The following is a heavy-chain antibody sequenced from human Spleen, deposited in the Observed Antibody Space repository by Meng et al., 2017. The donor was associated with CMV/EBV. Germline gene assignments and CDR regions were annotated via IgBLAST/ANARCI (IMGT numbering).Heavy chain of an antibody. CDR3: ARGPKDCSSPTCRYYWYFDL. CDR1: SFSGYY. V-gene: IGHV4-34*01. Sequence: SFSGYYWTWIRQPPGKGLEWIGKLNHSGSTNYNPSLRSRLTISVDTSKNQFSLELSSVTAADTAVYYCARGPKDCSSPTCRYYWYFDLWGRGTLVTVSS. J-gene: IGHJ2*01. D-gene: IGHD2-2*01. CDR2: LNHSGST.